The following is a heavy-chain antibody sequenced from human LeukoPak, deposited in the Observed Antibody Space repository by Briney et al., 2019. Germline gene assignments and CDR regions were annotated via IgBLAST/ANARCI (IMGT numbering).Heavy chain of an antibody. CDR3: ARGIVGPTYFDY. CDR2: INRSGST. J-gene: IGHJ4*02. CDR1: GFTFSSYE. Sequence: PGGSLRLSCAASGFTFSSYEMNWVRQPPGKGLEWIGEINRSGSTNYNPSLKSRVTISVDTSKNQFSLKLSSVTAADTAVYYCARGIVGPTYFDYWGQGTLVTVSS. D-gene: IGHD1-26*01. V-gene: IGHV4-34*01.